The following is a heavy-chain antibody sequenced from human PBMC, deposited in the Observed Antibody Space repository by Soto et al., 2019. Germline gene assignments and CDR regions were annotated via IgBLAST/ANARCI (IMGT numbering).Heavy chain of an antibody. Sequence: SVKVSCKASGYTFTGYYMQWVRHAPGQGLEWMGWINPNSGGTNCAQKFQGWVTMTRDTSISTAYMELSRLRSDDTAVYYCARDILFDYWGQGTLVTVSS. V-gene: IGHV1-2*04. CDR3: ARDILFDY. D-gene: IGHD2-15*01. J-gene: IGHJ4*02. CDR1: GYTFTGYY. CDR2: INPNSGGT.